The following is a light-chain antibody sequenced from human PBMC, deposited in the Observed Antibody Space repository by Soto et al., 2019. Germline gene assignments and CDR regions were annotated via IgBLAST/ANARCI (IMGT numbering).Light chain of an antibody. CDR2: AAS. CDR1: QNIRRY. J-gene: IGKJ2*01. Sequence: DIQMTQSPASLSASVGDRVTITCRASQNIRRYLTWYQQKPGTAPKVLIYAASSLQSGVPARFSGSGSGTDFSLTISSLHPEDFATYYCQQSDSTPYTFGQGT. V-gene: IGKV1-39*01. CDR3: QQSDSTPYT.